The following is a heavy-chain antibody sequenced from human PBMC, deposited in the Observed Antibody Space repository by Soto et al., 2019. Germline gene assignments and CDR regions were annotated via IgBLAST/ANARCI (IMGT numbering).Heavy chain of an antibody. CDR1: GFTFTSYA. D-gene: IGHD1-1*01. CDR3: AGALENPYFYYGLNV. V-gene: IGHV3-30*03. CDR2: TTYDGGIK. Sequence: GGSLRLSCAASGFTFTSYAMTWVRQGPGKGLEWVAATTYDGGIKHYVDSVKGRFTISRDNSKNTLYLQMNSLRAEDTATYYCAGALENPYFYYGLNVWGQGTTVTVS. J-gene: IGHJ6*02.